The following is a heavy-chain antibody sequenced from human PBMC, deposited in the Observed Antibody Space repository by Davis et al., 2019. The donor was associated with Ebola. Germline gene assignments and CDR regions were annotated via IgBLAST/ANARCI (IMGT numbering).Heavy chain of an antibody. CDR3: ARAYCSGGSCYPWYFDL. D-gene: IGHD2-15*01. CDR2: INHSGST. CDR1: GGSFSGYY. Sequence: GSLRLSCAVYGGSFSGYYWSWIRQPPGKGLEWMGEINHSGSTNYNPSLKSRVTISADTSKNQFSLKLNSVTAADTAVYYCARAYCSGGSCYPWYFDLWGRGTLVTVSS. J-gene: IGHJ2*01. V-gene: IGHV4-34*01.